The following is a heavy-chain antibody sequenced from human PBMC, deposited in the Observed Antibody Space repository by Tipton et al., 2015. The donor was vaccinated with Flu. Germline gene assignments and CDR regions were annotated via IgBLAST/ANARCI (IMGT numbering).Heavy chain of an antibody. CDR1: GFNFGDYA. V-gene: IGHV3-33*01. CDR2: IWYDGSNK. CDR3: ARGYDILTDGGGYFDY. J-gene: IGHJ4*02. Sequence: SLRLSCAASGFNFGDYAMHWVRQAPGKGLEWVAGIWYDGSNKYYADSVKGRFTISRDNSKNTLYLQMNSLRAEDTAVYYCARGYDILTDGGGYFDYWGQGTLVTVSS. D-gene: IGHD3-9*01.